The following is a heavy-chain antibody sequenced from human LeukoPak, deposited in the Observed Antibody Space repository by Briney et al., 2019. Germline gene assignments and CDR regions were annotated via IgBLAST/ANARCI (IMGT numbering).Heavy chain of an antibody. V-gene: IGHV1-18*01. CDR2: INSYNGIT. D-gene: IGHD1-26*01. CDR1: GYTFKSYG. CDR3: ARDGSGSFLGNSLDI. Sequence: GASVKVSYKSSGYTFKSYGISWVRQAPGQGLEWMGWINSYNGITRFAQSPQDRVTMTTDTFTDTAYMELRSLRFDDTAVYYCARDGSGSFLGNSLDIWGQGTTVIVSS. J-gene: IGHJ3*02.